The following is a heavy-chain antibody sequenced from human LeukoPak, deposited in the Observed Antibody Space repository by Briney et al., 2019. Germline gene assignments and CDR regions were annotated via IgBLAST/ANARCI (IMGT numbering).Heavy chain of an antibody. CDR1: GGSISSYY. J-gene: IGHJ2*01. V-gene: IGHV4-34*01. D-gene: IGHD2-15*01. Sequence: PSETLSLTCTVSGGSISSYYWSWIRQPPGKGLEWIGEINHSGSTNYNPSLKSRVTISVDTSKNQFSLKLSSVTAADTAVYYCARQRGVVAATPYRYFDLWGRGTLVTVSS. CDR2: INHSGST. CDR3: ARQRGVVAATPYRYFDL.